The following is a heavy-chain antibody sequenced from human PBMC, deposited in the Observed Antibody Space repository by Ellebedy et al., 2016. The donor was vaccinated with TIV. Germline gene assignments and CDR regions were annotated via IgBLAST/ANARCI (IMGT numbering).Heavy chain of an antibody. J-gene: IGHJ2*01. CDR1: GFMFSTYA. CDR3: AKDRGYCGGGNCYGSYWYFDL. V-gene: IGHV3-23*01. Sequence: GGSLRLXXAASGFMFSTYAMSWVRQSPGKGLEWVSTISGGGGTTYYADSVKGRFTISRDNSKNTLYLQMNSLRAEDTAVYYCAKDRGYCGGGNCYGSYWYFDLWGHGTLVTVSS. D-gene: IGHD2-15*01. CDR2: ISGGGGTT.